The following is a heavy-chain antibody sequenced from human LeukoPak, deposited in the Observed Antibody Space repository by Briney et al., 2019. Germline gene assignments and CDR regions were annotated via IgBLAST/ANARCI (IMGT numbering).Heavy chain of an antibody. CDR3: ARGGIAAAGKLDY. J-gene: IGHJ4*02. Sequence: PSETLSLTCTVSGGSITIYYWSWIRQPAGKGLEWIGRIYTSGSTNYNPSLKSRVTMSVDTSKNQFSLKLNSVTAADTAVYYCARGGIAAAGKLDYWGQGSLVTVSS. D-gene: IGHD6-13*01. V-gene: IGHV4-4*07. CDR1: GGSITIYY. CDR2: IYTSGST.